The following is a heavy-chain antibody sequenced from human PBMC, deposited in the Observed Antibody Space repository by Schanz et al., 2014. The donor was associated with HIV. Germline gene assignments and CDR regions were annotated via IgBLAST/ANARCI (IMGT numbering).Heavy chain of an antibody. J-gene: IGHJ4*02. D-gene: IGHD3-22*01. Sequence: QVKLQQWGAGLLKPSETLSLTCAVYGGSFTGYYWSWIRQSPGKGLEWLGQINHRESTNYNPSLQIRVTISLDTSKTQFSLRLSSVTAADTAVYYCARDNDPYYYDNSGYYDRLFDYWGQGTLVTVSS. CDR3: ARDNDPYYYDNSGYYDRLFDY. V-gene: IGHV4-34*01. CDR2: INHREST. CDR1: GGSFTGYY.